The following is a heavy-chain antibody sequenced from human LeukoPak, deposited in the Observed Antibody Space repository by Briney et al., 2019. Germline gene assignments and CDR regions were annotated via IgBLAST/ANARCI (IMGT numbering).Heavy chain of an antibody. Sequence: GGSLRLSCAASGFNFNSYAMYWVRQAPGKGLEWVAVISYDGNNKYYADSVKGRFTISRDNSKNTLYLQMNSLRAEDTAVYYCARDSSRYCSGGSCYGMDVWGQGTTVTVSS. V-gene: IGHV3-30-3*01. CDR3: ARDSSRYCSGGSCYGMDV. J-gene: IGHJ6*02. CDR2: ISYDGNNK. D-gene: IGHD2-15*01. CDR1: GFNFNSYA.